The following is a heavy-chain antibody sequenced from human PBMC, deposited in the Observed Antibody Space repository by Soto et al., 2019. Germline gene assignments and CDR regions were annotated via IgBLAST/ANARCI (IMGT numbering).Heavy chain of an antibody. Sequence: QVTLKESGPVLVKPTETLTLTCTVSGFSLSNARMGVSWIRQPPGKALEWLAHIFSNDEKSYSTSLKSRLTTPKEPPQSPVVPNNTKLEPGEKATLFWCRLNISGAWGPFCHRGQGTLVTVSS. V-gene: IGHV2-26*01. J-gene: IGHJ4*02. D-gene: IGHD3-16*01. CDR2: IFSNDEK. CDR1: GFSLSNARMG. CDR3: CRLNISGAWGPFCH.